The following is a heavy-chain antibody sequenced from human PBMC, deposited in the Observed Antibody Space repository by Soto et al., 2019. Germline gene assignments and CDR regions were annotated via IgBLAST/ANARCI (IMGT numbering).Heavy chain of an antibody. D-gene: IGHD3-22*01. Sequence: EVQLVEPGGGWTRPGGSWRPSFAPLGLTFSSKAWNWVRKAQGKGLEWVSLFYSGGSIYYADSVKGRFTISRDNSKNTLYLQMSSLRAEDTAVYYCATRPLLPGAPWGQGTMVTVSS. CDR3: ATRPLLPGAP. CDR1: GLTFSSKA. J-gene: IGHJ3*01. CDR2: FYSGGSI. V-gene: IGHV3-53*01.